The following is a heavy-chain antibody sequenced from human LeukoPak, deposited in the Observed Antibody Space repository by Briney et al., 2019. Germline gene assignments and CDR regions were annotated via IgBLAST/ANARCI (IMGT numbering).Heavy chain of an antibody. Sequence: GGSLRLSCAASGFTFSNYAMSWVRQAPGKGLEWVSVIYSGGSTYYADSVKGRFTISRDNSKNTLYLQMNSLRAEDTAVYYCARGVVPATAIEAYYFDYWGQGTLVTVSS. CDR1: GFTFSNYA. J-gene: IGHJ4*02. V-gene: IGHV3-53*01. CDR3: ARGVVPATAIEAYYFDY. D-gene: IGHD2-2*01. CDR2: IYSGGST.